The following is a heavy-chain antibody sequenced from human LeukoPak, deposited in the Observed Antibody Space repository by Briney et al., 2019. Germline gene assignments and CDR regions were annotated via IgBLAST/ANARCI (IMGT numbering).Heavy chain of an antibody. D-gene: IGHD2-15*01. J-gene: IGHJ4*02. CDR3: ARGDKFSGDY. CDR2: INQDGGEK. Sequence: GGSLRLSCAASGFTFSTYWMSWVRQAPGKGLEWVANINQDGGEKYYVDSVKGRFTISRHNAKNSLYLQMNSLRAEDTAVYYSARGDKFSGDYWGQGTLVTVSS. V-gene: IGHV3-7*04. CDR1: GFTFSTYW.